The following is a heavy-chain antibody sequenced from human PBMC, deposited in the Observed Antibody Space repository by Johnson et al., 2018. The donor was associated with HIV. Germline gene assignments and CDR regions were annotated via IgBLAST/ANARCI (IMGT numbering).Heavy chain of an antibody. CDR1: GFIFSSYD. Sequence: EQLVESGGGVVQPGRSLRLSCAASGFIFSSYDMHWVRQATGKGLEWVSAIGTAGDTYYPGSVKGRFTISRENAKNSWYLQMNSLRAGDTAVYYCAKNSAAFDIWGQGTMVTVSS. D-gene: IGHD2/OR15-2a*01. CDR2: IGTAGDT. J-gene: IGHJ3*02. CDR3: AKNSAAFDI. V-gene: IGHV3-13*01.